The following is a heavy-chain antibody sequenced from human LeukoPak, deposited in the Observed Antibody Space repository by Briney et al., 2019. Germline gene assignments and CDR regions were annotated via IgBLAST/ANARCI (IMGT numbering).Heavy chain of an antibody. CDR1: GFTFSHYG. V-gene: IGHV3-23*01. CDR3: AKDYPYGSGSYYNFDY. J-gene: IGHJ4*02. D-gene: IGHD3-10*01. Sequence: PGGSLRLSCAASGFTFSHYGMSWVRQAPGKGLEWVSAISGSGGSTYYADSVKGRFTISRDNSKNTLYLQMNSLRAEDTAVYYCAKDYPYGSGSYYNFDYWGQGTLVTVSS. CDR2: ISGSGGST.